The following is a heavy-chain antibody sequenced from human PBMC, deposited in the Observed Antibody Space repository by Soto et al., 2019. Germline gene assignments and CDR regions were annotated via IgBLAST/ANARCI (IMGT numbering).Heavy chain of an antibody. D-gene: IGHD3-16*01. V-gene: IGHV3-30-3*01. CDR2: ISYDGSNK. CDR3: ARPLWRDDYDWGYFAL. J-gene: IGHJ2*01. Sequence: QVQLVESGGGVVQPGRSLRLSCAASGFTFSSYAMHWVRQAPGKGLEWVAVISYDGSNKYYADSVKGRFTISRDNSKNTLYQQLNRLRAEDTALYCCARPLWRDDYDWGYFALWGRGTLVTVSS. CDR1: GFTFSSYA.